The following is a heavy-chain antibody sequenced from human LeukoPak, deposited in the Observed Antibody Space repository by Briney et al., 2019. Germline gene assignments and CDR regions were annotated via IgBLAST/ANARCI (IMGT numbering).Heavy chain of an antibody. D-gene: IGHD2-2*01. CDR3: AHCSSTSCPFDY. V-gene: IGHV4-34*01. Sequence: TSETLSLTCAVYGGSFSGYYCSWIRRPPGKGLEWIGEINHSGSTNYNPSLKSRVTISVDTSKNQFSLKLSSVTAADTAVYYCAHCSSTSCPFDYWGQGTLVTVSS. J-gene: IGHJ4*02. CDR2: INHSGST. CDR1: GGSFSGYY.